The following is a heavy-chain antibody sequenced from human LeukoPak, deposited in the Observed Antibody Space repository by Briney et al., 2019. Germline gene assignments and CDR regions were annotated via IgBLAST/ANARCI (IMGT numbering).Heavy chain of an antibody. CDR1: GYTFTGYY. V-gene: IGHV1-2*02. CDR3: AKTTMVRGVPFDY. J-gene: IGHJ4*02. CDR2: INPNSGGT. Sequence: SVKVSCKASGYTFTGYYMHWVRQAPRQGLEWMGWINPNSGGTTYAQQFQGSVTMTRDTSTSTVYMELSSLRSEDRAVYCCAKTTMVRGVPFDYWGQGTLVTVSS. D-gene: IGHD3-10*01.